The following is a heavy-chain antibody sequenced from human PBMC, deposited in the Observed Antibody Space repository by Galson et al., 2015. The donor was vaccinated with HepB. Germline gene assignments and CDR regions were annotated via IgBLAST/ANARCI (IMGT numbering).Heavy chain of an antibody. CDR3: ASRQYGDYAGYFDY. CDR2: INSDGSNT. CDR1: GFTFSSYW. Sequence: LRLSCAASGFTFSSYWMHWVRQAPGKGLVWVSHINSDGSNTTYADSVKGRFTISRDNAKNTLYLQMNSLRAEDTAVYYCASRQYGDYAGYFDYWGQGTLVTVSS. J-gene: IGHJ4*02. V-gene: IGHV3-74*01. D-gene: IGHD4-17*01.